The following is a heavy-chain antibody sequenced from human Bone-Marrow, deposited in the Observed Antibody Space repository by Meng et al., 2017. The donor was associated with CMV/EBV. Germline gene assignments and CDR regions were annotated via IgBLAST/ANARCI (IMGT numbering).Heavy chain of an antibody. CDR2: INSDGSST. V-gene: IGHV3-74*01. J-gene: IGHJ6*02. Sequence: GGSLRLSCAASGFTFSSYWMHWVRQAPGKGLVWVSRINSDGSSTSYADSVKGRVTISRDNAKNTLYLQMNSLRAEDTAVYYCASLRFGEPPLYYYYGMDVWGQGTTVTVSS. D-gene: IGHD3-10*01. CDR3: ASLRFGEPPLYYYYGMDV. CDR1: GFTFSSYW.